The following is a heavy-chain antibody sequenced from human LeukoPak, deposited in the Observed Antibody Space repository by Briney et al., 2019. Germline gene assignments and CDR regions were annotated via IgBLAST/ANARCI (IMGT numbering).Heavy chain of an antibody. CDR1: GDTFTSYG. V-gene: IGHV1-18*01. J-gene: IGHJ4*02. Sequence: ASVKVSCKASGDTFTSYGISWVRQAPGQGLECIGWISAYNGNTNYAQKLQGRVTMTTDTSTSTAYMELRSLRSDDTAVYYCARSGGYCSSTSCYLFDYWGQGTLVTVSS. CDR2: ISAYNGNT. CDR3: ARSGGYCSSTSCYLFDY. D-gene: IGHD2-2*01.